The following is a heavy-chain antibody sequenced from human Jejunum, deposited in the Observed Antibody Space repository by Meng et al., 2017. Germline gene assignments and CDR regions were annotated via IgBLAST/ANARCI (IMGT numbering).Heavy chain of an antibody. Sequence: VQLVVSGAGLVLPGTSRGSSLVASGCTFSSRAMSWVRQAPGKGLEWVSTSTGRGDTIDYADHVKGRFTISRDNSKNTLYLQMNSLRVEDTAIYYCAKEAELFYSNGYPFDPWGQGTLVTVSS. V-gene: IGHV3-23*04. CDR3: AKEAELFYSNGYPFDP. CDR2: STGRGDTI. J-gene: IGHJ5*02. D-gene: IGHD2-8*01. CDR1: GCTFSSRA.